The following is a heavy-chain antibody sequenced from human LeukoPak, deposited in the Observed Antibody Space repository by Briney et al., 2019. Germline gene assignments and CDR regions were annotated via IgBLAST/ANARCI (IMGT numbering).Heavy chain of an antibody. V-gene: IGHV3-21*01. D-gene: IGHD3-22*01. CDR2: ISSSSSYI. CDR1: GFTFSSYS. Sequence: PGGSLRLSCAASGFTFSSYSMNWVRQAPGKGLEWVSSISSSSSYIYYPDSVKGRSTISRDNAKNSLYLQMNSLRAEDTAVYYCARDYDSSGGGYWGQGTLVTVSS. J-gene: IGHJ4*02. CDR3: ARDYDSSGGGY.